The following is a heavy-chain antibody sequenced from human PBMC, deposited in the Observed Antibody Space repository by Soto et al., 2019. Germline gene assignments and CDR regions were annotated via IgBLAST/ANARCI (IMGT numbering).Heavy chain of an antibody. J-gene: IGHJ6*02. D-gene: IGHD2-21*02. Sequence: GGSLRLSCAASGFTFSSYAMSWVRQAPGKGLEWVSAISGSGGSTYYADSVKGRFTISRDNSKNTLYLQMNSLRAEDTAVYYCAKDPYCGGDCYEVYYYYYGMDVWGQGTTVTVSS. V-gene: IGHV3-23*01. CDR3: AKDPYCGGDCYEVYYYYYGMDV. CDR1: GFTFSSYA. CDR2: ISGSGGST.